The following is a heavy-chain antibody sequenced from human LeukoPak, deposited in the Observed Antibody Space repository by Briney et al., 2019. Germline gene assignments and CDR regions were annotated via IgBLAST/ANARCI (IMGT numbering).Heavy chain of an antibody. D-gene: IGHD6-19*01. V-gene: IGHV4-34*01. CDR2: INHSGST. CDR1: GGSFSGYY. J-gene: IGHJ4*02. CDR3: ARLTGVAGRAYYYFDY. Sequence: PSETLSLTCAVYGGSFSGYYWSWIRQPPGKGLEWIGEINHSGSTNYNPSLKSRVTISVDTSKNQFSLKLSSVTAADTAVYYCARLTGVAGRAYYYFDYWGQGTLVTVSS.